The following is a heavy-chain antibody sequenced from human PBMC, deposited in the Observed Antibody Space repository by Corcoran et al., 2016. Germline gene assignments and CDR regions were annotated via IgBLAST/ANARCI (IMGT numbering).Heavy chain of an antibody. CDR3: ASDGSGSSSWYSGRY. Sequence: QVQLVQSGAEVKKPGASVKVSCKASGDTFTSYYMHWVRQAPGQGLEWMGIVNPSDGSTSYAQKFQGRVTMTWDTSTSTLDMELSSLGSEDTAGYYCASDGSGSSSWYSGRYWGQGTLVTVSS. V-gene: IGHV1-46*01. J-gene: IGHJ4*02. CDR1: GDTFTSYY. CDR2: VNPSDGST. D-gene: IGHD6-13*01.